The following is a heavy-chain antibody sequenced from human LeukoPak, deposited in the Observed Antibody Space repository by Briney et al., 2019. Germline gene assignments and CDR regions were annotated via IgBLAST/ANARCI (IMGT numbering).Heavy chain of an antibody. D-gene: IGHD6-19*01. V-gene: IGHV4-59*08. Sequence: MPSETLSLTCTVSGGSISSSHWSWIRQPPAKGLEWIGYIYYTGSTNYNSSLKSRVTISVDTSKNQFSLKLSSVTAADTAVYYCARLKGYSSGWYPSYYFDYWGQGTLVTVSS. CDR1: GGSISSSH. J-gene: IGHJ4*02. CDR2: IYYTGST. CDR3: ARLKGYSSGWYPSYYFDY.